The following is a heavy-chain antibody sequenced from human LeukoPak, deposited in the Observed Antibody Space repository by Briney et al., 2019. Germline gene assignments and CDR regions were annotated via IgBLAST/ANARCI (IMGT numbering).Heavy chain of an antibody. CDR3: AGYGDYVLWAFDI. Sequence: SETLSLTCTVSGGSISSGDYSWSWIRQPPGQGLEWIGYIYYSGSTYYNPSLKSRVTISVDTSKNQFSLKLSSVTAADTAVYYCAGYGDYVLWAFDIWGQGTMVTVSS. J-gene: IGHJ3*02. CDR1: GGSISSGDYS. D-gene: IGHD4-17*01. CDR2: IYYSGST. V-gene: IGHV4-30-4*01.